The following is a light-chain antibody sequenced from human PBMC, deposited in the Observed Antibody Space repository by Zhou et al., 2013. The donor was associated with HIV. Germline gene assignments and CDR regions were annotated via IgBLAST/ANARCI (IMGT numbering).Light chain of an antibody. CDR2: DAS. Sequence: EIVLTQSPGTLSLSPGERATLSCRASQSVSSSYLAWYRQKPGQAPRLLIYDASTRATGVPVRFSGSGSGTEFTLTIAGLQSEDVAVYYCQQRSNWPWTFGQGTKVEIK. V-gene: IGKV3D-20*02. CDR1: QSVSSSY. J-gene: IGKJ1*01. CDR3: QQRSNWPWT.